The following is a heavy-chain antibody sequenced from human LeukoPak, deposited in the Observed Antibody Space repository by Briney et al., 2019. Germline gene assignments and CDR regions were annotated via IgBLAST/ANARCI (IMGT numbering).Heavy chain of an antibody. CDR1: GFTFSSYG. CDR2: IWYDGSNK. CDR3: ARDSIYDGVFDI. D-gene: IGHD3-16*01. J-gene: IGHJ3*02. V-gene: IGHV3-33*01. Sequence: PGGSLRLSCAASGFTFSSYGMHWVRQAPGKGLEWVAVIWYDGSNKYYADSVKGRFTISRDNSKNTLYLQMNSLRAEDTAVYYCARDSIYDGVFDIWGQGTMVTVSS.